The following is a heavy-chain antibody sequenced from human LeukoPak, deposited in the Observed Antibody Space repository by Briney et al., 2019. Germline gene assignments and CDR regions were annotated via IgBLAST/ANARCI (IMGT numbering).Heavy chain of an antibody. CDR3: ARLVTNCGGDCPEGYFDL. J-gene: IGHJ2*01. Sequence: SETLSLTCGVSGYSISTSYYWGWIRQPPGKGLEWIGSIYDSGSTYYNPSLKSRVTISVDTSKNQFSLKLSSVTAADTAVYYCARLVTNCGGDCPEGYFDLWGRGTLVTVSS. D-gene: IGHD2-21*01. V-gene: IGHV4-38-2*01. CDR2: IYDSGST. CDR1: GYSISTSYY.